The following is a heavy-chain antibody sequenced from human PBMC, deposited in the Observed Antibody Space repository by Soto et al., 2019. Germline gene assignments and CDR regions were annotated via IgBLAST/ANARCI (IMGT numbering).Heavy chain of an antibody. D-gene: IGHD3-9*01. CDR1: GYNYSNYG. CDR3: ARSHKDLWTDSPDFDY. V-gene: IGHV1-18*04. CDR2: ISAFNHKA. J-gene: IGHJ4*02. Sequence: QVQLVQSGGEVKKPGASVKEYCKASGYNYSNYGVTWVRQAPGQVLEWMGWISAFNHKANYVPNIHDRVTMTIYTATNTSHMEMRSLRPDDTAVYYCARSHKDLWTDSPDFDYWGQGTLVTVSA.